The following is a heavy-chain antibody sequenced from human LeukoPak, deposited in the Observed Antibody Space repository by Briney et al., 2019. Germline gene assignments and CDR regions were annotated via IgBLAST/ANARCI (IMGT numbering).Heavy chain of an antibody. CDR2: IYYSGST. CDR3: AKVPSYAKAFDI. J-gene: IGHJ3*02. CDR1: GGSINSGAYY. Sequence: PSQTLSLTCTDSGGSINSGAYYWSWIRQHPGKGLEWIGYIYYSGSTYYNPSLKTRVIMSVDTSKNQFSLKLNSVTAADTAVYYCAKVPSYAKAFDIWGQGTMVTVSS. D-gene: IGHD2-2*01. V-gene: IGHV4-31*03.